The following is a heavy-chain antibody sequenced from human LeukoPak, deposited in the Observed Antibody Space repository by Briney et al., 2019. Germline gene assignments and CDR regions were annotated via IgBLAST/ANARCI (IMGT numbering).Heavy chain of an antibody. CDR3: ARSPADYYDSSGLSPIWREPFDY. Sequence: ASVKVFCQASGYTFTSYYMHWVRQAPGQGLEWMGIINPSGGSTSYAQKFQGRVTMTRDMSTSTVYMELSSLRSEDTAVYDCARSPADYYDSSGLSPIWREPFDYRGQGTLVTVSS. CDR2: INPSGGST. J-gene: IGHJ4*02. CDR1: GYTFTSYY. D-gene: IGHD3-22*01. V-gene: IGHV1-46*01.